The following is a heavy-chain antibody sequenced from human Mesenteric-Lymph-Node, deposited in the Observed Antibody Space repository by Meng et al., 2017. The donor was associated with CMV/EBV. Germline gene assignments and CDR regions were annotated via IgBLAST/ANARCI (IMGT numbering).Heavy chain of an antibody. V-gene: IGHV1-46*01. CDR2: INPSGGST. Sequence: CKASGYTFTSYYMYWVRQAPGQGLEWMGIINPSGGSTSYAQKFQGRVTLTRDTSTSTVYMEVSSLSSEDTAVYYCARRAIYTAYELDYWGQGTLVTVSS. J-gene: IGHJ4*02. CDR1: GYTFTSYY. CDR3: ARRAIYTAYELDY. D-gene: IGHD2-2*02.